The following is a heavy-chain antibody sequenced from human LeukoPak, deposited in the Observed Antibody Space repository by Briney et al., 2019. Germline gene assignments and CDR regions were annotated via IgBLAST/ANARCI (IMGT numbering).Heavy chain of an antibody. CDR2: INHSGST. V-gene: IGHV4-34*01. CDR1: GGSFSGYY. D-gene: IGHD1-14*01. Sequence: SETLSLTCAVYGGSFSGYYWSWIRQPPGKGLEWIGEINHSGSTNYNPSLKSRVTISVDTSKNQFSLKLSSVTAADTAVYYCAREPNGTASGAFDIWGQGTMVTVSS. CDR3: AREPNGTASGAFDI. J-gene: IGHJ3*02.